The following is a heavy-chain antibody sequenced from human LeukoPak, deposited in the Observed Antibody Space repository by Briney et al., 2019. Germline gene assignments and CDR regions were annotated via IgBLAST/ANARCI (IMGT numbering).Heavy chain of an antibody. V-gene: IGHV4-61*02. J-gene: IGHJ5*02. CDR3: ANGTNWFDP. D-gene: IGHD1-14*01. CDR1: GASINSDNY. Sequence: SETLSLTCTVSGASINSDNYWSWIRQPAGKGLEWIGRIYTTGSTNCNPSLNSRVSISVDTSKNQFSLKLSSVTAADTAVYYCANGTNWFDPWGQGTLVTVSS. CDR2: IYTTGST.